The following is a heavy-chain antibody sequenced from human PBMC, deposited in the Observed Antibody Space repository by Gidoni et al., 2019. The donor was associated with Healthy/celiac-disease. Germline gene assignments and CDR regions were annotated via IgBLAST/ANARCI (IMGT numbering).Heavy chain of an antibody. J-gene: IGHJ4*02. CDR2: INHSGST. CDR3: ATATVVTRQYDY. V-gene: IGHV4-34*01. CDR1: GGSFSGYY. D-gene: IGHD4-17*01. Sequence: QVQLQQWGAGLLKPSETLSLTCAVYGGSFSGYYWSWIRQPPGKGLEWIGDINHSGSTNYNPSLKSRVTISVDTSKNQFSLKLSSVTAADTAVYYCATATVVTRQYDYWGQGTLVTVSS.